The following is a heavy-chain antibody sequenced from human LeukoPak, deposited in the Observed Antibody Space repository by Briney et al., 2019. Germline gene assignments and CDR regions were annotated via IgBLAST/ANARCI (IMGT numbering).Heavy chain of an antibody. J-gene: IGHJ4*02. Sequence: ALVKVSCKASGYTFTSYGISWVRQAPGQGLEWMGWISAYNGNTNYAQKLQGRVTMTTDTSTSTAYMELRSLRSDDTAVYYCARETRSMVMFDYWGQGTLVTVSS. V-gene: IGHV1-18*01. D-gene: IGHD2-8*01. CDR3: ARETRSMVMFDY. CDR2: ISAYNGNT. CDR1: GYTFTSYG.